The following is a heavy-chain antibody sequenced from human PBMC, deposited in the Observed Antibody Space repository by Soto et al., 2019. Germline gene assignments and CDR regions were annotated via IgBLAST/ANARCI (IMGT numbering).Heavy chain of an antibody. CDR3: AREGYCSSGSCALYSHEYFGMDV. CDR1: GYTFTGYY. V-gene: IGHV1-18*04. D-gene: IGHD2-15*01. Sequence: ASVKVSCKASGYTFTGYYMHCVRQAPGQGLEWMGWISAYNGKTNYAQKFQGRVTMTTDTSTSTAYMELRSLTSDDTAVYYCAREGYCSSGSCALYSHEYFGMDVWGQGTTVTVSS. J-gene: IGHJ6*02. CDR2: ISAYNGKT.